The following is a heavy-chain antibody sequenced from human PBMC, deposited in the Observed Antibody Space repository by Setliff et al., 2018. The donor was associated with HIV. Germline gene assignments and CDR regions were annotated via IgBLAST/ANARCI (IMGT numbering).Heavy chain of an antibody. D-gene: IGHD3-3*01. J-gene: IGHJ4*02. Sequence: PSETLSLTCTVSGGSMSNYYWSWIRQLPGKGLEWIGQIYDSGSTNYNPSLKSRFTISVDKSKNQFSLKLSSVTAADTAVYYCASSNNFWSGLDYWGQGTLVTVSS. CDR2: IYDSGST. CDR3: ASSNNFWSGLDY. V-gene: IGHV4-59*12. CDR1: GGSMSNYY.